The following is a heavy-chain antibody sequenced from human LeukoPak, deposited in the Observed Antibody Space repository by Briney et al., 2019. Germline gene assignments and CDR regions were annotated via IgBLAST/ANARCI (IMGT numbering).Heavy chain of an antibody. V-gene: IGHV1-69*06. Sequence: SVKVSCKASGYTFTSYYMHWVRQAPGQGLEWMGGIIPIFGTANYAQKFQGRVTITADKSTSTAYMELSSLRSEDTAVYYCATFREERYGSGYYFDCWGQGTLVTVSS. CDR2: IIPIFGTA. D-gene: IGHD3-10*01. CDR3: ATFREERYGSGYYFDC. CDR1: GYTFTSYY. J-gene: IGHJ4*02.